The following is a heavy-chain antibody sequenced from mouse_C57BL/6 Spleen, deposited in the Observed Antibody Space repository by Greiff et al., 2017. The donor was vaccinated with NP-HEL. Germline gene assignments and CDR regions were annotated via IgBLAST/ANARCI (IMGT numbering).Heavy chain of an antibody. J-gene: IGHJ3*01. CDR1: GYTFTSYW. D-gene: IGHD2-4*01. V-gene: IGHV1-5*01. CDR2: IYPGNSDT. CDR3: TKRAYDYDWFAD. Sequence: VQLQQSGTVLARPGASVKMSCKTSGYTFTSYWMHWVKQRPGQGLEWIGAIYPGNSDTSYNQKFKGKAKLTAVTSASTAYMELSSLTNEDSAVYYCTKRAYDYDWFADWGQGTLVTVSA.